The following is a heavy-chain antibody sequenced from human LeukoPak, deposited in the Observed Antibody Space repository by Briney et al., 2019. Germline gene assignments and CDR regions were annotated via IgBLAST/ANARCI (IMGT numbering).Heavy chain of an antibody. CDR2: IYPGDSDT. D-gene: IGHD6-19*01. CDR1: GYSFTSYW. J-gene: IGHJ3*02. CDR3: AKQGGDSGKVIAVAGI. V-gene: IGHV5-51*01. Sequence: GESLKISCKGSGYSFTSYWIGWVRQMPGKGLEWMGLIYPGDSDTRYSPSFQGQVTISADKSITTAYLQWSSLKASDTAMYYCAKQGGDSGKVIAVAGIWGQGTMITVSS.